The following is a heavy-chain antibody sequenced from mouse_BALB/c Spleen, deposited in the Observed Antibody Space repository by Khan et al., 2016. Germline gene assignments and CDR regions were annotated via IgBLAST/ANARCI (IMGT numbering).Heavy chain of an antibody. CDR1: GYSFTGYY. V-gene: IGHV1S34*01. CDR3: ASGILGRGFDY. J-gene: IGHJ2*01. CDR2: ISFYNGAT. D-gene: IGHD4-1*01. Sequence: LVKTGASVKISCKASGYSFTGYYIHWVKQSHGESLEWIGYISFYNGATSYNQKFKDKATFTVDTSSSTASMQFDSLTSEDSAVYHCASGILGRGFDYWGQGTTLTVSS.